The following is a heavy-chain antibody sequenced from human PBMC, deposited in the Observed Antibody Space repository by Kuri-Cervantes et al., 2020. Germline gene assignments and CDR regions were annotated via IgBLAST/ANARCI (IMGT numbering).Heavy chain of an antibody. V-gene: IGHV1-2*04. D-gene: IGHD1-1*01. CDR3: ARDRGSPSQIDAFDV. Sequence: ASVKVSCKASGYIFSDYYLHWVRQAPGQGLEWVGWINPDSGGTNYAQKFQGWVTMTRDTSISTAYMELSRLKSDDTAVYYCARDRGSPSQIDAFDVWGQGTMVTVSS. J-gene: IGHJ3*01. CDR2: INPDSGGT. CDR1: GYIFSDYY.